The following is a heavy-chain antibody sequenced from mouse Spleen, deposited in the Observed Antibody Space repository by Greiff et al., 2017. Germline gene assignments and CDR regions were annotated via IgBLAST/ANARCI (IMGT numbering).Heavy chain of an antibody. CDR2: ISSGSSTI. J-gene: IGHJ2*01. CDR3: ARVREGNFDY. Sequence: EVKLVESGGGLVKLGGSLKLSCAASGFTFSSFGMHWVRQAPEKGLEWVAYISSGSSTIYYADTVKGRFTISRDNPKNTLFLQMTSLRSEDTAMYYCARVREGNFDYWGQGTTLTVSS. CDR1: GFTFSSFG. V-gene: IGHV5-17*02. D-gene: IGHD3-2*02.